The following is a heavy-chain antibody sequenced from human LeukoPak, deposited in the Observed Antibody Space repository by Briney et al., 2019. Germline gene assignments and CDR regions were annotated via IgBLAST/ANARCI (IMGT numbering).Heavy chain of an antibody. D-gene: IGHD3-22*01. Sequence: PSETLSLTCSLSGGSISSYYSSWIRHPPRKGLECIVNIFFSGCTKYNPSLNSRVTISVEPSKNPISLKLSSVTAADTAMYYCASSAHYYYDSASYGVAFDVWGQGTMVTVSS. CDR3: ASSAHYYYDSASYGVAFDV. CDR2: IFFSGCT. V-gene: IGHV4-59*01. J-gene: IGHJ3*01. CDR1: GGSISSYY.